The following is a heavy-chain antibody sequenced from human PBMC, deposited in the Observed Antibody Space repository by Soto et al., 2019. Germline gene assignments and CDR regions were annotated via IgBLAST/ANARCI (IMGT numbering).Heavy chain of an antibody. CDR3: ARDSITGGTYRQF. CDR2: ISAYNGNT. CDR1: GYTFINYG. J-gene: IGHJ1*01. V-gene: IGHV1-18*01. Sequence: QVHLVQSGAEVKKPGASVKVSCKASGYTFINYGFTWVRQAPGQGLEWMGWISAYNGNTHYVQKLQGRVTLTTDTSTSTAYMELMRMRSDDTAVEYCARDSITGGTYRQFWGQGTQVTVSS. D-gene: IGHD1-20*01.